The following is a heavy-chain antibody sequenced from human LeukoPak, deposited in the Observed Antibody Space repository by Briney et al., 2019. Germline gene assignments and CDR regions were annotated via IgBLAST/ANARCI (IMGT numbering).Heavy chain of an antibody. J-gene: IGHJ4*02. Sequence: PGGSLRLSCAASGFTVSSNYMSWVRQAPGKGLEWVSAISGSGGSTYYADSVKGRFTISRDNSKNTLYLQMNSLRAEDTAVYYCAKDTSLFYSSSSFDYWGQGTLVTVSS. V-gene: IGHV3-23*01. D-gene: IGHD6-13*01. CDR1: GFTVSSNY. CDR3: AKDTSLFYSSSSFDY. CDR2: ISGSGGST.